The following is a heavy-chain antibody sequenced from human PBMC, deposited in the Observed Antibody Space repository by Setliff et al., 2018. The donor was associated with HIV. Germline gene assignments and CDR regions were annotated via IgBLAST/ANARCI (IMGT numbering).Heavy chain of an antibody. Sequence: PSETLSLTCVVSHDSLSNYDWTWIRQPPGKALEWIGYISSSGTTNYNPSLRSRVTISIETSNTRFSLWLRSVTAADTATYFCARLGRAIDDGGSSLRLDFWGQGMLVTVSS. CDR1: HDSLSNYD. CDR2: ISSSGTT. V-gene: IGHV4-4*09. CDR3: ARLGRAIDDGGSSLRLDF. J-gene: IGHJ4*02. D-gene: IGHD2-15*01.